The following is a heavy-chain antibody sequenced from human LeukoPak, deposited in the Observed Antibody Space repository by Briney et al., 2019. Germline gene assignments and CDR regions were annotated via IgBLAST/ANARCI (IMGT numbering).Heavy chain of an antibody. D-gene: IGHD2-2*01. CDR2: ISSSSRYI. J-gene: IGHJ1*01. CDR1: GFTFSSYS. V-gene: IGHV3-21*01. CDR3: AKDLSTSSTAYFQH. Sequence: GGSLRLSCAASGFTFSSYSMNWVRQASGKGLEWVSSISSSSRYIYYADSVKGRFTISRDDAKNSLFLQMNSLRAEDTALYYCAKDLSTSSTAYFQHWGQGTLVTVSS.